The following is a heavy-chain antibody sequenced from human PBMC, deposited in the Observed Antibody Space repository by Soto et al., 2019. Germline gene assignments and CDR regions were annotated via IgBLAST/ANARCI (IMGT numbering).Heavy chain of an antibody. J-gene: IGHJ4*02. CDR3: SGAESPDRAYFALY. CDR2: IGGRGNSA. D-gene: IGHD1-26*01. V-gene: IGHV3-23*01. CDR1: VFIFTNYA. Sequence: GGSLGLSCSASVFIFTNYAMNWVRQAPGKGLEWVSVIGGRGNSAYYADSVQGRFTISRDNSKNTLSLQMSSLNIEDSVVYYCSGAESPDRAYFALYWGQGTPVTV.